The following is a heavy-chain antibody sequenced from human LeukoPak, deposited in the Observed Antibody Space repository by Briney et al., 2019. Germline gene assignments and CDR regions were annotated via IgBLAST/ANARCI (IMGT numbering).Heavy chain of an antibody. V-gene: IGHV5-51*01. Sequence: GESLKISCKGSGYSFPNYWIGWVRQMPGKGLEWLGILYPGDSDTRYSPSFQGQVTISADKSISTAYLQWSSLKASDTAMYYCASRLRERFDSWGQGTLVAVSS. CDR2: LYPGDSDT. CDR3: ASRLRERFDS. CDR1: GYSFPNYW. J-gene: IGHJ4*02. D-gene: IGHD5-12*01.